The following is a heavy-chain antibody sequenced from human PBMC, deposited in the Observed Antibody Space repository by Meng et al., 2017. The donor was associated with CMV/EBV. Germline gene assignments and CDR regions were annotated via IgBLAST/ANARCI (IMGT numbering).Heavy chain of an antibody. CDR3: ARDPRRGYSYGG. D-gene: IGHD5-18*01. CDR1: GGTFSSYA. Sequence: SVKVSWKASGGTFSSYAISWVRQAPGQGLEWMGGIIPILGIANYAQKFQGRVTITADKSTSTAYMELSSLRSEDTAVYYCARDPRRGYSYGGWGQGTLVTVSS. J-gene: IGHJ4*02. V-gene: IGHV1-69*10. CDR2: IIPILGIA.